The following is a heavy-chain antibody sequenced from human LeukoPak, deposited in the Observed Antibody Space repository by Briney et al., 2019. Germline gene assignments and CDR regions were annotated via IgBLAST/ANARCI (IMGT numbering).Heavy chain of an antibody. V-gene: IGHV3-53*01. D-gene: IGHD2-8*01. CDR3: AREDALDY. Sequence: GGSLRLSCAASGFTVSSNFITWVRQAPGKGLEWVSVITPGGSTYYADSVKGRFTISRDNSKNTVYLQMKSLRVEDTAVHYCAREDALDYWGQGTLVTVSS. J-gene: IGHJ4*02. CDR1: GFTVSSNF. CDR2: ITPGGST.